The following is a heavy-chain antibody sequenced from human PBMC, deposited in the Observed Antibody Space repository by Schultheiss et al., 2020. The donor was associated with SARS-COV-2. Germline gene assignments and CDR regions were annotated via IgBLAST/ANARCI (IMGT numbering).Heavy chain of an antibody. CDR3: ARSGGYSSSWVDY. D-gene: IGHD6-13*01. CDR1: GGSISSYY. V-gene: IGHV4-59*12. CDR2: IYYSGST. Sequence: SETLSPTCTVSGGSISSYYWSWIRQPPGKGLEWIGYIYYSGSTNYNPSLKSRVTMSVDTSKNQFSLKLSSVTAADTAVYYCARSGGYSSSWVDYWGQGTLVTVSS. J-gene: IGHJ4*02.